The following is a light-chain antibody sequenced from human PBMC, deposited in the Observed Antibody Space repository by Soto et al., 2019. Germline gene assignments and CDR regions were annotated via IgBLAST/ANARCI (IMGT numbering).Light chain of an antibody. CDR2: DAS. Sequence: DIVLTQSPATLSLSPGERATLSCRASQTFSSHLAWYQQKPGQAHRLLIYDASKRATGIPARFSGRGSGTDFTLTISSLEPEDFAVYYCQQRSNWPPVITFGQGTRLEIK. CDR3: QQRSNWPPVIT. CDR1: QTFSSH. V-gene: IGKV3-11*01. J-gene: IGKJ5*01.